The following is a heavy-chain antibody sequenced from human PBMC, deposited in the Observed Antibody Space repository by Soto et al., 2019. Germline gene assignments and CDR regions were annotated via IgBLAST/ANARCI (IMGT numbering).Heavy chain of an antibody. CDR1: GFTFSSYA. CDR3: AKAPTSTMVRGVIRFDP. V-gene: IGHV3-23*01. D-gene: IGHD3-10*01. Sequence: GSLRLSCAASGFTFSSYAMSWVRQAPGKGLEWVSAISGSGGSTYYADSVKGRFTIPRDNSKNTLYLQMNSLRAEDTAVYYCAKAPTSTMVRGVIRFDPWGQGTLVTVSS. CDR2: ISGSGGST. J-gene: IGHJ5*02.